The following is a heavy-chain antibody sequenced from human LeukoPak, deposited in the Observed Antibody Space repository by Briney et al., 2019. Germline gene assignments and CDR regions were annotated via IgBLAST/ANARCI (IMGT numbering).Heavy chain of an antibody. CDR1: GFTFSIYW. J-gene: IGHJ3*02. CDR2: INSDGSSA. Sequence: GGSLRLSCADSGFTFSIYWMYWVRQAPGKGLVWVSGINSDGSSASYAGSVEGRFTISSDNATNTRYLQMNTLRAEDTAVYSCARGDYGEKGGAFDIWGQGTMVTVSS. D-gene: IGHD4-17*01. CDR3: ARGDYGEKGGAFDI. V-gene: IGHV3-74*01.